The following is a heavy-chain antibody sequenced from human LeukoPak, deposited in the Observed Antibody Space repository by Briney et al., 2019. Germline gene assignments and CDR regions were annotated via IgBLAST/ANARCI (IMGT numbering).Heavy chain of an antibody. CDR1: GGSISSYY. V-gene: IGHV4-59*08. CDR2: IYYSGST. D-gene: IGHD3-22*01. J-gene: IGHJ5*02. Sequence: PSETLSLTCTVSGGSISSYYWSWIRQPPGKGLEWIGYIYYSGSTNYNPSLKSRVTISVDTSKNQFSLKLSSVTAADTAVYYCARSPRDYYDSSGYLEPWGQGTLVTVSS. CDR3: ARSPRDYYDSSGYLEP.